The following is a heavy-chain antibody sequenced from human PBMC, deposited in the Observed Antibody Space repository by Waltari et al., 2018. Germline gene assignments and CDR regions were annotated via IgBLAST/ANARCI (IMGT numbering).Heavy chain of an antibody. D-gene: IGHD5-18*01. CDR2: MYDSGST. J-gene: IGHJ4*02. CDR3: ARLGEGGYNYGYMY. Sequence: QLHLQESGPGLVKPSETLSLTCIVSGGSINTYYWSWLRQPPGKAPEWIGHMYDSGSTKYNPSLKSRVTISVDTPKNQFSLKLNSVTVADTAVYYCARLGEGGYNYGYMYWGQGALVTVSS. CDR1: GGSINTYY. V-gene: IGHV4-59*08.